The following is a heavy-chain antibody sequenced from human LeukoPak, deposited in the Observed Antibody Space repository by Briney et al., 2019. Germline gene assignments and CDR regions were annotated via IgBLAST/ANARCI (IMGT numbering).Heavy chain of an antibody. CDR3: AREDGSSYYFNY. Sequence: GGSLRLSCAASGFTFSTYSMNWVRQAPGKGLEWVSYISSSSSTIYYSDSVKGRLTISRDNAKNSLYLQMNSLRAEDTAVYYCAREDGSSYYFNYWGQGTLVTVSS. V-gene: IGHV3-48*01. CDR1: GFTFSTYS. J-gene: IGHJ4*02. CDR2: ISSSSSTI. D-gene: IGHD6-6*01.